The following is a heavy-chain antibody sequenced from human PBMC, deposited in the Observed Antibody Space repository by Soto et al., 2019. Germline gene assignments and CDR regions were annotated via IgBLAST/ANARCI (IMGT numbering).Heavy chain of an antibody. J-gene: IGHJ6*02. CDR2: ISGSGGNA. V-gene: IGHV3-23*01. Sequence: GGSLRLSCAASGFTFSSYAMSWVRQAPGKGLEWVSTISGSGGNAYYADSVKGRFTISRDNSKNTLRLQMNSLRADDTAVYYCAKDGASGSYPPYYYYGMDVWGQGTTVTVSS. D-gene: IGHD1-26*01. CDR1: GFTFSSYA. CDR3: AKDGASGSYPPYYYYGMDV.